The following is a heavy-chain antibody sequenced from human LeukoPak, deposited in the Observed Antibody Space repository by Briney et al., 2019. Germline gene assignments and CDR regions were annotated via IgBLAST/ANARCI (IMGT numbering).Heavy chain of an antibody. CDR2: ISSSGSTI. CDR3: LLAPSRIAASLS. Sequence: GGSLRLSFAASGFTFSDYYMSWIRQAPGKGLEWVSYISSSGSTIYYADSVKGRFTISRDNAKNSLYLQMNSLRAEDTAVYYCLLAPSRIAASLSGGQGTLVTVSS. D-gene: IGHD6-6*01. J-gene: IGHJ4*02. CDR1: GFTFSDYY. V-gene: IGHV3-11*04.